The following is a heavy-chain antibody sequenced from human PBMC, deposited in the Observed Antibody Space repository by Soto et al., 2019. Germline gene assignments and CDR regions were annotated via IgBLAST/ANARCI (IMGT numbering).Heavy chain of an antibody. V-gene: IGHV1-2*02. CDR2: INPNSGGT. Sequence: ASVKFSCKASGYTFTGYYMHWVRQAPGQGLEWMGWINPNSGGTNYAQKFQGRVTMIRDTSISTAYMELSRLRSDDTAVYYCARERISDYYDSSGYYHLVYYYGMDVWGQGTTVTVSS. CDR1: GYTFTGYY. D-gene: IGHD3-22*01. CDR3: ARERISDYYDSSGYYHLVYYYGMDV. J-gene: IGHJ6*02.